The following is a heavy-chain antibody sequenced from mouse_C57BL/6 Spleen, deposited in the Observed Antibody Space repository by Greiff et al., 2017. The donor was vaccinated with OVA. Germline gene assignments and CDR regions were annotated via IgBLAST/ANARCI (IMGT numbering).Heavy chain of an antibody. D-gene: IGHD3-1*01. CDR3: ARRFRHSSGYYFDD. J-gene: IGHJ2*01. CDR1: GYTFTSYW. Sequence: VQLQQPGAELVKPGASVKLSCKASGYTFTSYWMQWVKQRPGQGLEWIGEIDPSDSYTNYNQKFKGKATLTVDTSSSTAYMQLSSLTSEDSAVYYCARRFRHSSGYYFDDWGQGTTLTVSS. CDR2: IDPSDSYT. V-gene: IGHV1-50*01.